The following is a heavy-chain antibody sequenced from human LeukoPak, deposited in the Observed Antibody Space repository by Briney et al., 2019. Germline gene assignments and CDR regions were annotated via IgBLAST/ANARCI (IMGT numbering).Heavy chain of an antibody. V-gene: IGHV4-59*11. CDR3: ARERGDGYNSNFDY. CDR2: IYYSGST. CDR1: GESISGLY. J-gene: IGHJ4*02. Sequence: PSETLSLTCSVSGESISGLYWTWIRQPPGKGLEWIGYIYYSGSTNYNPSLKSRVTISVDTSKNQFSLKLSSVTAADTAVYYCARERGDGYNSNFDYWGQGTLVTVSS. D-gene: IGHD5-24*01.